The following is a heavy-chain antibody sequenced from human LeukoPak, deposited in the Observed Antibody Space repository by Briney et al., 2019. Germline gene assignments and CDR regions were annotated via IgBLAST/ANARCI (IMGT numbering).Heavy chain of an antibody. CDR1: GGSFSGYY. J-gene: IGHJ4*02. V-gene: IGHV4-34*01. CDR3: ASLGYCSSTSCPNFDY. Sequence: SETLSLTCAVYGGSFSGYYWSWIRQPPGKGLEWIGEINHSGSTNYNPSLKSRVTISVDTSKNQFSLKLSSVTAADTAVYYCASLGYCSSTSCPNFDYWGQGTLVTASS. D-gene: IGHD2-2*01. CDR2: INHSGST.